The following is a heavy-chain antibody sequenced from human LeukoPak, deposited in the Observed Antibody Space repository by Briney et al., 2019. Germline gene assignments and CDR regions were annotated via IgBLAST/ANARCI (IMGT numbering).Heavy chain of an antibody. D-gene: IGHD3-9*01. CDR1: GFTLDDYA. J-gene: IGHJ4*02. CDR2: ISWNSGSI. Sequence: GGSLRLSCAASGFTLDDYAMHWVRQAPGKGLEWVSGISWNSGSIGYADSVKGRFTISRDNSKDTLYLQMNSLRAEDTAVYYCAKDDRIQRYFDWLFPYYFDYWVQGPLVPVSS. CDR3: AKDDRIQRYFDWLFPYYFDY. V-gene: IGHV3-9*01.